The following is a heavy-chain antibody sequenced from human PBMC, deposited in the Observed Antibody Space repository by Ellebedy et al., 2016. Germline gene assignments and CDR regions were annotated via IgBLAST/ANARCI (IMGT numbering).Heavy chain of an antibody. D-gene: IGHD1-26*01. CDR2: IIPILGIA. Sequence: SVKVSCXASRCTFSSYAISWVRQAPGQGLEWMGRIIPILGIANYAQKFQGRVTITADESTSTAYMELSSLRSEDTAVYYCARTVVGATSFDYWGQGTLVTVSS. J-gene: IGHJ4*02. CDR1: RCTFSSYA. CDR3: ARTVVGATSFDY. V-gene: IGHV1-69*04.